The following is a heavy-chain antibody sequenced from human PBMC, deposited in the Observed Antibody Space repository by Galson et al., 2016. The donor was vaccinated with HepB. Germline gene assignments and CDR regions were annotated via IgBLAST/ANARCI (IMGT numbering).Heavy chain of an antibody. D-gene: IGHD4-17*01. V-gene: IGHV3-21*04. J-gene: IGHJ4*02. CDR2: ISSSSSYI. CDR3: ARDPAYGAFDY. CDR1: GLTFSSYS. Sequence: SLRLSCAASGLTFSSYSMNWVRQAPGKGLEWVSSISSSSSYIYYADSVRGRLTISRDNAKNSLYLQMNSLRAEDTAIYYCARDPAYGAFDYWGQGSLLTVSS.